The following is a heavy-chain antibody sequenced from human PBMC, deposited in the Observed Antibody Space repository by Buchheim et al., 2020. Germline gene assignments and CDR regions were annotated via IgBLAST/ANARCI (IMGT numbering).Heavy chain of an antibody. Sequence: QVQLVESGGGVVQPGRSLRLSCAASGFTFSSYGMHWVRQAPGKGLEWVAVISYDGSNKYYADSVKGRFTISRDNSKNTLYLQMNSLRAEDTAVYYCAKVAQWLVNYFDYWGQGTL. D-gene: IGHD6-19*01. CDR3: AKVAQWLVNYFDY. CDR2: ISYDGSNK. CDR1: GFTFSSYG. J-gene: IGHJ4*02. V-gene: IGHV3-30*18.